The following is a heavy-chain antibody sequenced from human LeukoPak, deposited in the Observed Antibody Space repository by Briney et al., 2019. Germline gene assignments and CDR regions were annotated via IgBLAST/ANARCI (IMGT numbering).Heavy chain of an antibody. V-gene: IGHV3-23*01. Sequence: PGGSLRLSCAASGFTFSTYAMSWVRQAPGKGLEWVSGISGRGGSTYYADSVKGRFTISRDNSKNTLYLQMNSLRAVDTAVYYCAKESGTGYDPLDCWGQGTLVTVSS. CDR3: AKESGTGYDPLDC. CDR1: GFTFSTYA. J-gene: IGHJ4*02. D-gene: IGHD5-12*01. CDR2: ISGRGGST.